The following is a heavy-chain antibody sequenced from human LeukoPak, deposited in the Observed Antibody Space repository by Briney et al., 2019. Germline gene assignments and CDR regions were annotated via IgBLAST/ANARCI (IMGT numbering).Heavy chain of an antibody. J-gene: IGHJ4*02. V-gene: IGHV4-59*01. CDR1: GGSISSYY. Sequence: SETLSLTCTVSGGSISSYYWSWIRQPAGKGLEWIGYIYYSGSTNYNPSLKSRVTISVDTSKNQFSLKLSSVTAADTAVYYCARSAYSSGWSYFDYWGQGTLVTVSS. D-gene: IGHD6-19*01. CDR3: ARSAYSSGWSYFDY. CDR2: IYYSGST.